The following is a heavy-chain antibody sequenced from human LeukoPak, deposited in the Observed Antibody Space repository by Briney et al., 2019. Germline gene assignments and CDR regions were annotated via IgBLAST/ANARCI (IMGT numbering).Heavy chain of an antibody. CDR1: GGSISSSDYY. CDR2: MSYSGTT. Sequence: SETLALTCSVSGGSISSSDYYWGWILQPPGKGLEWIGSMSYSGTTYYNPSLKSRVTTSADTSKNQFSLKLSSVTAADTAVYYCARRDRSSGTHFDYWGQGTLVTVSS. D-gene: IGHD3-10*01. V-gene: IGHV4-39*01. J-gene: IGHJ4*02. CDR3: ARRDRSSGTHFDY.